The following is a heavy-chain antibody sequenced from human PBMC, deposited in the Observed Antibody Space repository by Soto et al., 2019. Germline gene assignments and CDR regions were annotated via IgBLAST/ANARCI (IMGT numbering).Heavy chain of an antibody. J-gene: IGHJ6*03. CDR3: ARLRRQQLVLGRAYYYYYMDV. CDR1: GGSIRSSSYY. Sequence: PSETLSLTCPVSGGSIRSSSYYWGWFRQPPGKGLEGIGGIYYSGGTYYTPSLKSRVTISVDTSKNQFSLKLSSVTAADTAVYYCARLRRQQLVLGRAYYYYYMDVWGKGTTVT. V-gene: IGHV4-39*01. CDR2: IYYSGGT. D-gene: IGHD6-13*01.